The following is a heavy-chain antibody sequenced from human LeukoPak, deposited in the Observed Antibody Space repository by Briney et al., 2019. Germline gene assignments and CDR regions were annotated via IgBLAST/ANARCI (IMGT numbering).Heavy chain of an antibody. Sequence: GASVKVSCKVSGYTFTSYDINWVRQATGQGLEWMGWMNPNSGNTGYAQKFQGRVTMTRNTSISTAYMELSSLRSEDTAVYYCARMYSSSWTQYAFDIWGQGTMVTVSS. CDR2: MNPNSGNT. CDR1: GYTFTSYD. J-gene: IGHJ3*02. D-gene: IGHD6-13*01. CDR3: ARMYSSSWTQYAFDI. V-gene: IGHV1-8*01.